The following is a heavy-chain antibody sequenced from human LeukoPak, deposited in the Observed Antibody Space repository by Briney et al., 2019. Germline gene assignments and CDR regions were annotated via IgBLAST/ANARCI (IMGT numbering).Heavy chain of an antibody. CDR2: ISYDGSNK. Sequence: XXSXXTFXSYGMXWVRPAPGKGLEWVAVISYDGSNKYYADSVKGRFTISRDNSKNTLYLQMNSLRAEDTAVYYCAKDTAHRYYGMDVWGKGTTVTVSS. CDR1: XXTFXSYG. D-gene: IGHD5-18*01. CDR3: AKDTAHRYYGMDV. V-gene: IGHV3-30*18. J-gene: IGHJ6*04.